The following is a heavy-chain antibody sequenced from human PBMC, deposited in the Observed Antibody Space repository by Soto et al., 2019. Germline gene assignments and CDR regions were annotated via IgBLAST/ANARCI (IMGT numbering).Heavy chain of an antibody. D-gene: IGHD3-16*01. V-gene: IGHV3-74*01. CDR1: GFTFRNQW. J-gene: IGHJ3*02. Sequence: EVQLEESGGGSVQLGESLRVSCVASGFTFRNQWMHWVRQVPGKGLVWVCRINGDGTRASYADFVKGRFTISRDNAQNLLFLHLNSLRVDDTGVYHCARGGAGGRGDAIDIWGPGTTVAVSS. CDR2: INGDGTRA. CDR3: ARGGAGGRGDAIDI.